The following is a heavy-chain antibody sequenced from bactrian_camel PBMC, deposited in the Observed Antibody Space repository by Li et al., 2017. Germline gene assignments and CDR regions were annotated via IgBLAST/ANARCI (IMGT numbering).Heavy chain of an antibody. CDR3: AADRWDGACATYTPGRYNN. CDR2: TDSRGTI. CDR1: GNSFSKYC. J-gene: IGHJ4*01. Sequence: HVQLVESGGGSVQAGGSLKLSCVSSGNSFSKYCMGWFRQAPGKEREGVARTDSRGTIEYLDSVKGRFTISRDNEHNERVMLYLQMNSLKPEDTGIYYCAADRWDGACATYTPGRYNNWGQGTQVTVS. V-gene: IGHV3S53*01. D-gene: IGHD5*01.